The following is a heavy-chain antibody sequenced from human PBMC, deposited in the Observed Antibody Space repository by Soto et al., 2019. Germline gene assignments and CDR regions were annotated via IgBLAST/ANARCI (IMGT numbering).Heavy chain of an antibody. CDR1: GGSMSKFY. D-gene: IGHD4-17*01. Sequence: PSETLSLTCSVSGGSMSKFYWSWIRKTAGKGLEWMGRVYATGTSDYNPSLRSRIAMSVDISKKTFSLRLRSVTAADTGVYYCVRDGSKTLRDCFDPWGQGILVTAPQ. CDR2: VYATGTS. V-gene: IGHV4-4*07. CDR3: VRDGSKTLRDCFDP. J-gene: IGHJ5*02.